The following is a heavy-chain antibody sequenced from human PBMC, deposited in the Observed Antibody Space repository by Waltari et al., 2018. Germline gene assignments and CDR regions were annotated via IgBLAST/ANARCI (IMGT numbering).Heavy chain of an antibody. CDR2: IYYSGST. J-gene: IGHJ4*02. D-gene: IGHD3-22*01. Sequence: QLQLQESGPGLVKPSETLSLTCTVSGGSISSSSYYWGWIRQPPGKGLEWIGSIYYSGSTYYHPSLKSRVTISVDTSKNAFSLKLSSVTAADTAVYYCARGGRRVVVITTDYWGQGTLVTVSS. V-gene: IGHV4-39*07. CDR1: GGSISSSSYY. CDR3: ARGGRRVVVITTDY.